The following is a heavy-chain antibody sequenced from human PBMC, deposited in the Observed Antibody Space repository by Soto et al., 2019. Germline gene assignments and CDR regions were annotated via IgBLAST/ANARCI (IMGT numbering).Heavy chain of an antibody. CDR3: ERAHFRIVLMVYAIIAYGMDV. CDR1: GGSFSGYY. CDR2: INHSGST. D-gene: IGHD2-8*01. J-gene: IGHJ6*02. V-gene: IGHV4-34*01. Sequence: SETLSLTCAVYGGSFSGYYWSWIRQPPGKGLEWIGEINHSGSTNYNPSLKSRVTISVDTSKNQFSLKLSSVTAADTAVYYCERAHFRIVLMVYAIIAYGMDVWGQGTKVTVSS.